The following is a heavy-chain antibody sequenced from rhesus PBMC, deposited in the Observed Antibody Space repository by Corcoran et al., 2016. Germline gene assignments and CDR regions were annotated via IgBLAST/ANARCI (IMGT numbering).Heavy chain of an antibody. CDR3: TRERGSYDY. Sequence: QVQLVQSGAEVKKPGASVNLSCKASGYTFTSYYINWVRQAPEQVLVWMGWKNTSKGNKGYAQKFQGRVTMTRDTSTSTAYMELSSLRSEDTAVYYCTRERGSYDYWGQGVLVTVSS. CDR1: GYTFTSYY. J-gene: IGHJ4*01. CDR2: KNTSKGNK. V-gene: IGHV1S9*01.